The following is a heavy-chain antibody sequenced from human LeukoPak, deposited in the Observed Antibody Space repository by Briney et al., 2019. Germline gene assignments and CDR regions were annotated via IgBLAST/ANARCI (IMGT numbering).Heavy chain of an antibody. CDR2: IWYDGSNK. CDR1: GFTFSSYG. CDR3: ARSPYSYGRFDY. V-gene: IGHV3-33*01. Sequence: PGRSLRHSCAASGFTFSSYGMHWVRQAPGKGLEWVAVIWYDGSNKYYADSVKGRFTISRDNSKNTLYLQMNSLRAEDTAVYYCARSPYSYGRFDYWGQGTLVTVSS. D-gene: IGHD5-18*01. J-gene: IGHJ4*02.